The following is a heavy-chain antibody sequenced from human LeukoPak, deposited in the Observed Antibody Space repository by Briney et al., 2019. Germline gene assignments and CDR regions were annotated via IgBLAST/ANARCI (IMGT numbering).Heavy chain of an antibody. D-gene: IGHD3-9*01. Sequence: GGSLRLSCAASGFTFSSYGMHWVRQAPGKGLEWVAFIRYDGSNKYYADSVKGRFTISRDNAKNSLYLQMNSLRAEDTAVYYCARSDYDILTGYYTPDAFDIWGQGTMVTVSS. CDR1: GFTFSSYG. J-gene: IGHJ3*02. CDR3: ARSDYDILTGYYTPDAFDI. V-gene: IGHV3-30*02. CDR2: IRYDGSNK.